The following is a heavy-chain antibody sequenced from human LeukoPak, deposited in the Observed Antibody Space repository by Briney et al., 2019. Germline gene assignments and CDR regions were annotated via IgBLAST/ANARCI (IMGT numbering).Heavy chain of an antibody. CDR2: ISYDGSNK. CDR3: AKDLHIGYSYGSPFDY. D-gene: IGHD5-18*01. V-gene: IGHV3-30*18. CDR1: GFTFSSYG. J-gene: IGHJ4*02. Sequence: GGSLRLSCAASGFTFSSYGMHWVRQAPGKGLEWVAVISYDGSNKYYADSVKGRFTISRDNSKNTLYLQMNSLRAEDTAVYYCAKDLHIGYSYGSPFDYWGQGTLVTVSS.